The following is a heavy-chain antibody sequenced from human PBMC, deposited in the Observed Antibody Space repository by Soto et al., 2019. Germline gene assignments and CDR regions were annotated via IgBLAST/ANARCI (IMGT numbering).Heavy chain of an antibody. V-gene: IGHV4-39*07. J-gene: IGHJ4*02. Sequence: SETLSLTCTVSGGSISSSSYYWGWIRQPPGKGLEWIGSIYYSGSTYYNPSLRSRVTISVDTSKNQFSLKLSSVTAADTAVYYFPRVSYYDDVSVYYNFWGQGPLVPVSA. CDR2: IYYSGST. CDR3: PRVSYYDDVSVYYNF. CDR1: GGSISSSSYY. D-gene: IGHD3-22*01.